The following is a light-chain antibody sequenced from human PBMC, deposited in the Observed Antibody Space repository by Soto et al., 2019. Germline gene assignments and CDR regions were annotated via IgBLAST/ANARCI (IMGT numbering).Light chain of an antibody. CDR2: GAS. J-gene: IGKJ1*01. V-gene: IGKV3-15*01. Sequence: EIVLTQSPATLSLSPGETATLSCRASQSVSSDLAWYQQKPGQAPRLLIYGASTRATGVPARFSGSGSGTEFTLSISSLQSEDFAVYYCQQYNKWPPWTFGQGTKVDIK. CDR3: QQYNKWPPWT. CDR1: QSVSSD.